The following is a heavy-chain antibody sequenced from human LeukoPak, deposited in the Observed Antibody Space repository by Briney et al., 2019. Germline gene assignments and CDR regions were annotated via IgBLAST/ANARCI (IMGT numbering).Heavy chain of an antibody. V-gene: IGHV4-34*01. Sequence: SETLSLTCAVYGGSFSGYYWSWIRQPPGKGLEWIGEINHSGSTNYNPSLKSRVTISVDTSKNQFSLKLSSVTAADTAVYYCARPELSGSYSYFDYWGQGTLVTVSS. CDR2: INHSGST. CDR3: ARPELSGSYSYFDY. D-gene: IGHD1-26*01. CDR1: GGSFSGYY. J-gene: IGHJ4*02.